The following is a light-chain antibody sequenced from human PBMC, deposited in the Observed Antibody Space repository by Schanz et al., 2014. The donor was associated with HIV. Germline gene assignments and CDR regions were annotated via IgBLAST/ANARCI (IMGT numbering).Light chain of an antibody. CDR3: QQYGSPPWT. V-gene: IGKV3-20*01. CDR1: QSVSSSY. J-gene: IGKJ1*01. Sequence: EIVLTQFPGSLSLSPGGRATLSCRASQSVSSSYLAWYQQKPGQAPRLLIYGASSRATGIPDRFSGSGSGTDFTLTISRVEPEDYAVYYCQQYGSPPWTFGQGTKVEVK. CDR2: GAS.